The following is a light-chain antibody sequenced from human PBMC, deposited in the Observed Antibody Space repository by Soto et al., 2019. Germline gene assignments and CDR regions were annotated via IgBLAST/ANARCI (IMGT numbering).Light chain of an antibody. V-gene: IGKV4-1*01. CDR1: QSVLYSSNNKNY. Sequence: DIVMTQSPDSLAVSLGERATINCKSSQSVLYSSNNKNYLAWYQQKPGQPPKLLIYWASTRESGVPDRFSGSGSETDFTLTIRSLQAEDVAVYYCQQYYSTPPTFGPGTKVDIK. J-gene: IGKJ3*01. CDR3: QQYYSTPPT. CDR2: WAS.